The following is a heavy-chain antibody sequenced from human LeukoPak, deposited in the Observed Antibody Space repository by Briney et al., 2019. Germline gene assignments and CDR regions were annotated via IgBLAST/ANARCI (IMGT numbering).Heavy chain of an antibody. Sequence: PSETLSLTCTVSGGSISSSSYYWGWIRQPPGKGLEWIGSIYYSGSTYYNPSLKSRVTISVDTSKNQFSLKLSSVTAADTAVYYCARVYGYCSGGSCYHSNWFDPWGQGTLVTVSS. J-gene: IGHJ5*02. CDR2: IYYSGST. D-gene: IGHD2-15*01. CDR1: GGSISSSSYY. CDR3: ARVYGYCSGGSCYHSNWFDP. V-gene: IGHV4-39*07.